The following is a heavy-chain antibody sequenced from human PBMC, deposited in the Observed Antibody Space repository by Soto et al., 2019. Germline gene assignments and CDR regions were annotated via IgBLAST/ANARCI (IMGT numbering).Heavy chain of an antibody. J-gene: IGHJ4*02. CDR1: GYTFTSYY. CDR3: SRVDPGETSPFDH. V-gene: IGHV1-46*03. Sequence: ASVKVSCKASGYTFTSYYIDWVRQAPGQGLEWMGWINPFDGSRMFAQSFQGRVTMTRDTSTSTVYMEVSSLRSEDTAVYYCSRVDPGETSPFDHWGQGTLVTVSS. D-gene: IGHD3-10*01. CDR2: INPFDGSR.